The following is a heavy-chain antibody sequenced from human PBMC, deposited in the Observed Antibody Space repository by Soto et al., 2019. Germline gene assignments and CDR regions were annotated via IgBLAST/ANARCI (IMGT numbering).Heavy chain of an antibody. CDR1: GFSFSDNL. Sequence: QVQLVQSGAEVRKPGASVNISCRASGFSFSDNLINWVRQAAGQSLEWMGWINPDHGNTRYSQTFQGRVTISRHSSASIAYVEVSDLTSEDTAVYYCARDILSVGPRANDAFDVWGQGTMVTVSS. CDR3: ARDILSVGPRANDAFDV. CDR2: INPDHGNT. D-gene: IGHD2-8*02. J-gene: IGHJ3*01. V-gene: IGHV1-3*01.